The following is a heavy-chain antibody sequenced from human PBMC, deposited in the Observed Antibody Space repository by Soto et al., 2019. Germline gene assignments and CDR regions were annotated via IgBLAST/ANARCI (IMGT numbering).Heavy chain of an antibody. CDR3: ARMMAASGTAVDY. Sequence: SGESLKISCQASGYSFISSWIGWVRQMPGKGLEWMGIIYPGDSYTRYSPSFQGQVTLSAAKSTSTAYLQWSSLKASDTATYYCARMMAASGTAVDYWGQGALVTVSS. CDR2: IYPGDSYT. J-gene: IGHJ4*02. CDR1: GYSFISSW. D-gene: IGHD6-13*01. V-gene: IGHV5-51*01.